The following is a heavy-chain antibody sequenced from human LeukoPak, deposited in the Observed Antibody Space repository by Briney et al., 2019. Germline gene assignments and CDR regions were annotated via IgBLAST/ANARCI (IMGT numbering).Heavy chain of an antibody. Sequence: PSETLSLTCTVSGGSINSYYWSWIRQPPGKGLECIGYIHYTGSTNYNPSLKSRVTISVDTSKSQFSLKLSSVTAADTAVYYCVRENSVDYFRGPFDPFDIWGQGTMVTVSS. CDR1: GGSINSYY. D-gene: IGHD3-10*01. J-gene: IGHJ3*02. CDR2: IHYTGST. CDR3: VRENSVDYFRGPFDPFDI. V-gene: IGHV4-59*12.